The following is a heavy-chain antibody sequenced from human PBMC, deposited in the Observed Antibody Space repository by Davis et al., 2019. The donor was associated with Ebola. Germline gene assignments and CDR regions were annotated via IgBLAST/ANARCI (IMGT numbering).Heavy chain of an antibody. D-gene: IGHD3-10*01. V-gene: IGHV4-31*03. J-gene: IGHJ6*03. CDR2: IYYSGST. Sequence: SETLSLTCTVSGGSISSGGYYWSWIRQHPGKGLEWIGYIYYSGSTNYNPSLMSRVTISVDTSKNQFSLKLSSVTAADTAIYYCARHSIYGSGSYYNTGSHYYYMDVWGKGTTVTVSS. CDR1: GGSISSGGYY. CDR3: ARHSIYGSGSYYNTGSHYYYMDV.